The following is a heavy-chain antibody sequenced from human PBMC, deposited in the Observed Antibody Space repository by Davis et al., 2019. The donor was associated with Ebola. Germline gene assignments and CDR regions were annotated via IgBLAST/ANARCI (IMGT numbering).Heavy chain of an antibody. CDR1: GCSISSSNW. CDR3: ASGYCSGGSCLDY. J-gene: IGHJ4*02. V-gene: IGHV4-4*02. D-gene: IGHD2-15*01. CDR2: IYYSGST. Sequence: PSETLSLTCAVSGCSISSSNWWSWVRQPPGKGLEWIGSIYYSGSTFYNPSLESRVTISVDTSRNQFSLKLTSVTAADTAVYYCASGYCSGGSCLDYWGQGTLVTVSS.